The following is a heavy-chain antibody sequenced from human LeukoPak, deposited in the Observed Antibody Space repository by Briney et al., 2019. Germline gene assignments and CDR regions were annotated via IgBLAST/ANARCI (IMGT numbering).Heavy chain of an antibody. D-gene: IGHD2-2*02. CDR1: GFTFSSYW. CDR2: INTDGSST. Sequence: QAGGSLRLSCAASGFTFSSYWMHWVRQAPGKGLVWVPRINTDGSSTSYADSVKGRFTISRDNAKNTLYLQMNSLRAEDTAVYYCARAVTRSTSCYTEGCYYYYYMDVWGKGTTVTVSS. CDR3: ARAVTRSTSCYTEGCYYYYYMDV. J-gene: IGHJ6*03. V-gene: IGHV3-74*01.